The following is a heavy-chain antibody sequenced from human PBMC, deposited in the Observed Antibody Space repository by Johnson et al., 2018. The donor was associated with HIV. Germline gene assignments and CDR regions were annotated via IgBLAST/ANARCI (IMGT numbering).Heavy chain of an antibody. CDR2: ISGSGGST. J-gene: IGHJ3*02. CDR1: GFTFSSYA. CDR3: ARGPIADDAFDI. V-gene: IGHV3-23*04. D-gene: IGHD3-16*02. Sequence: MQLVESGGGVVQPGGSLRLSCAASGFTFSSYAMSWVRQAPGKGLEWVSAISGSGGSTYYADSVKGRFTISRDNSKNTLYLQMNSLRAEDTAVYFCARGPIADDAFDIWGQGTMVTVSS.